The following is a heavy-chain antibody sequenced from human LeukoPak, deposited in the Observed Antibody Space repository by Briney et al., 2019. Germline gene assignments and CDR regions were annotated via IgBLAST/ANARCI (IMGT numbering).Heavy chain of an antibody. CDR1: GFTFSSDA. CDR3: ANKPAGFDP. CDR2: ISGSGDGT. D-gene: IGHD1-14*01. J-gene: IGHJ5*02. Sequence: GGSLRLSCTSSGFTFSSDAMTWVRQAPGKGLEWVSSISGSGDGTYYADSVKGRFTISRDNSKNTLYLQMNSLRAEDTAVYYCANKPAGFDPWGQGTLVTVPS. V-gene: IGHV3-23*01.